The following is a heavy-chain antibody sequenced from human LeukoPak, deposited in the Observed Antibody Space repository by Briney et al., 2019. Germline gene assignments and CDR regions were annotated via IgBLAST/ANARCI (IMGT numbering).Heavy chain of an antibody. Sequence: PGGSLRLSCAASGFTFSSYGMHWVRQAPGKGLEWVAVIWYDGSNKYYADSVKGLFTFSRDNSKNTLFLQMNSLRAEDTAMYYCAKDHASGNYYGGYFDYWGQGTLVTVSS. V-gene: IGHV3-33*06. D-gene: IGHD1-26*01. CDR3: AKDHASGNYYGGYFDY. CDR1: GFTFSSYG. CDR2: IWYDGSNK. J-gene: IGHJ4*02.